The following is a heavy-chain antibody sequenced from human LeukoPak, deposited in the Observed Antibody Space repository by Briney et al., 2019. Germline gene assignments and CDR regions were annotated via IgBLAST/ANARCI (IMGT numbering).Heavy chain of an antibody. CDR3: ARSPSSDYYDSSGSLDY. CDR1: GVSISSSSYY. Sequence: SETLSLTRTVSGVSISSSSYYWGWIRQPPGKGLEWIGSIYCSGSTYYNPSLKSRVTISVDTSKNQFSLKLSSVTAADTAVYYCARSPSSDYYDSSGSLDYWGQGTLVTVSS. D-gene: IGHD3-22*01. V-gene: IGHV4-39*07. J-gene: IGHJ4*02. CDR2: IYCSGST.